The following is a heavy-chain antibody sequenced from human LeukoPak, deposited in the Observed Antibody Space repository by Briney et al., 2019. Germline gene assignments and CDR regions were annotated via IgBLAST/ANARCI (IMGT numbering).Heavy chain of an antibody. CDR2: ISYDGSNK. CDR1: GFTFSSYG. J-gene: IGHJ4*02. D-gene: IGHD4-17*01. V-gene: IGHV3-30*18. Sequence: PGGSLRLSCAASGFTFSSYGMHWVRQAPGKGLEWVAVISYDGSNKYYADSVKGRFTISRDNSKNTLYPQMNSLRAEDTAVYYCAKDYDGDYALYYWGQGTLVTVSS. CDR3: AKDYDGDYALYY.